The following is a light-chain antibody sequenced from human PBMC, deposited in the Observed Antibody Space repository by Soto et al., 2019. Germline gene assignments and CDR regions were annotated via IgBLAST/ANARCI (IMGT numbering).Light chain of an antibody. CDR1: QSLSSTY. CDR2: GAS. Sequence: EIVLTQSPGTLSLSPGERATLSCRASQSLSSTYLAWYQQKPGQAPRLLIYGASSRATGIPDRLIGSGSATAITRTISTLATYDFAVDHCPQYGSSPPTFGGGTKVEI. CDR3: PQYGSSPPT. V-gene: IGKV3-20*01. J-gene: IGKJ4*01.